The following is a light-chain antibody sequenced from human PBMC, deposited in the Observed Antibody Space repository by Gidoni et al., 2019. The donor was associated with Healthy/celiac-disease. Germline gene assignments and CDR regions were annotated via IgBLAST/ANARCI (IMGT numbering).Light chain of an antibody. J-gene: IGLJ2*01. CDR3: QVWDSSSDHVV. CDR1: NIGSKS. CDR2: DDS. Sequence: SYVLTQPPSVSVAPGKTARITCGGKNIGSKSVHWYQQKPGQAPVLVVYDDSDRPSGIPDRFSGSNSGNTATLTISRVEAGDEADYYCQVWDSSSDHVVFGGGTKLTVL. V-gene: IGLV3-21*03.